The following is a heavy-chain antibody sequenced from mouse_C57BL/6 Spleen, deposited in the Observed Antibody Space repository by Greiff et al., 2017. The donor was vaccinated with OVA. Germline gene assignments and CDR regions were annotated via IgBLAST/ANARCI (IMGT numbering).Heavy chain of an antibody. Sequence: EVQLVESGPGLVKPSQSLSLTCSVTGYSITSGYYWYWIRQFPGNKLEWMGYIRYDGGNNYNPYLKNRITITRDTSKNQFFLKLNTVTTEDTATYDGARSYGSSYDAMDYWGQGTSVTVSS. D-gene: IGHD1-1*01. CDR1: GYSITSGYY. CDR3: ARSYGSSYDAMDY. CDR2: IRYDGGN. V-gene: IGHV3-6*01. J-gene: IGHJ4*01.